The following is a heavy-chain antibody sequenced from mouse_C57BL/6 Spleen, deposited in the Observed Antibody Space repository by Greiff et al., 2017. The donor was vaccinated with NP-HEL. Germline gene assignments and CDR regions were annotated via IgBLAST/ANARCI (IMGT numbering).Heavy chain of an antibody. D-gene: IGHD4-1*01. J-gene: IGHJ2*01. Sequence: EVKVVESGPGLVKPSQTLSLTCSVTGYSITSDYWNWIRKFPGNKLEYMGYISYSGSTYYNPSLNSRISITRDTSKDQYYLQLNSVTTEDTATYYCAREWITGTKGYFDYWGQGTTLTVSS. CDR2: ISYSGST. CDR3: AREWITGTKGYFDY. CDR1: GYSITSDY. V-gene: IGHV3-8*01.